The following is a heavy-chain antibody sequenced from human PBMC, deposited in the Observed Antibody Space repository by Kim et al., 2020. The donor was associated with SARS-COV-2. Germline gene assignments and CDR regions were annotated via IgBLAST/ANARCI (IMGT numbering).Heavy chain of an antibody. CDR3: ARGLAAALDY. D-gene: IGHD6-13*01. J-gene: IGHJ4*02. CDR2: ST. Sequence: STTSNPSLKSRVTISVDKSKNQFSLKLSSVTAADTAVYYCARGLAAALDYWGQGTLVTVSS. V-gene: IGHV4-4*02.